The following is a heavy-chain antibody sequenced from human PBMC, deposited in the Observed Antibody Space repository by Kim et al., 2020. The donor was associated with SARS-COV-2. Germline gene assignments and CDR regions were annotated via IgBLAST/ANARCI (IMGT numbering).Heavy chain of an antibody. Sequence: YYADSVKGRFTMARDNAKNSLYLEMNSLRAEDTAIYYCASLDSAQVPGVFWAQGTLVTVSS. CDR3: ASLDSAQVPGVF. J-gene: IGHJ4*02. V-gene: IGHV3-7*03. D-gene: IGHD3-10*01.